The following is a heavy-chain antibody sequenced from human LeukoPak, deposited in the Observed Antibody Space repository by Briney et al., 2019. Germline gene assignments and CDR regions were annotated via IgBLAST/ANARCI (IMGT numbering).Heavy chain of an antibody. D-gene: IGHD3-3*01. J-gene: IGHJ4*02. Sequence: ASVKVSCKASGYTFTGYYMHWVRQAPGQGLEWMGWINPNSGGTNYAQKFQGRVTMTRDTSISTAYMELSRLRSDDTAVYYCARSMGAMDNTIFGVVIFPLGYWGQGTLVTVSS. CDR2: INPNSGGT. CDR3: ARSMGAMDNTIFGVVIFPLGY. V-gene: IGHV1-2*02. CDR1: GYTFTGYY.